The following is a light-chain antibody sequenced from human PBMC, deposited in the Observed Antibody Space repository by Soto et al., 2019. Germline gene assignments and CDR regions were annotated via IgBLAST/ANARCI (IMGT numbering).Light chain of an antibody. CDR2: KAS. V-gene: IGKV1-5*03. CDR1: QTISSW. Sequence: DIPLTQSHSTLSGSLAGGAHIXIRASQTISSWLAWYQQKPGKAPKLLIYKASTLKSGVPSRFSGSGSGTEFTLTISSLQPDDFATYFCQQYDSYRTFGQGTKVDI. CDR3: QQYDSYRT. J-gene: IGKJ1*01.